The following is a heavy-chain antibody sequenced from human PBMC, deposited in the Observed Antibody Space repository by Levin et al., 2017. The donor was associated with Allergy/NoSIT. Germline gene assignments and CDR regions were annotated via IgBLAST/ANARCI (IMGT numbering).Heavy chain of an antibody. J-gene: IGHJ3*01. Sequence: GESLKISCAASGFTFRIYWVTWVRQAPGKGLEWVANINQDGSQKNYVDSVKGRFTISRDNAKNSLCLQMDNLRAEDTALYFCVRDTSRDDRSAFYDAFDVWGQGTMVTVSS. V-gene: IGHV3-7*01. CDR1: GFTFRIYW. D-gene: IGHD3-3*01. CDR3: VRDTSRDDRSAFYDAFDV. CDR2: INQDGSQK.